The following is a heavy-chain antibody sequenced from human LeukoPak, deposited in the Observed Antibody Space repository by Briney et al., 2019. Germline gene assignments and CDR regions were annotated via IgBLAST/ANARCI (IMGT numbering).Heavy chain of an antibody. D-gene: IGHD3-10*01. CDR1: VGPISSSSYY. Sequence: PSETLSLTCTVSVGPISSSSYYWGRIRQPPGKGLGWIGSIYYNGRTYYNPSLNIRVTISVDTSKNQFSRRLSSVPAADMGVYFCARQGPTSLPYYGSGSGDWFDPWGQGTLVTVSS. CDR2: IYYNGRT. J-gene: IGHJ5*02. CDR3: ARQGPTSLPYYGSGSGDWFDP. V-gene: IGHV4-39*01.